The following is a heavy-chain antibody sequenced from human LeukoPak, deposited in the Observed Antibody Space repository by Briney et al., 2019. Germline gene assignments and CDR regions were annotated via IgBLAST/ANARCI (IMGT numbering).Heavy chain of an antibody. V-gene: IGHV3-30*02. CDR1: GFTFSSYG. D-gene: IGHD2-2*01. CDR3: AKDLVVPAAMYKTYYYYGMDV. CDR2: IRYDGSNK. Sequence: PGGSLRLSCAASGFTFSSYGRHWVRQAPGKGLEWVAFIRYDGSNKYYADSVKGRFTISRDDSKNTLYLQMNSLRAEDTAVYYCAKDLVVPAAMYKTYYYYGMDVWGQGTTVTVSS. J-gene: IGHJ6*02.